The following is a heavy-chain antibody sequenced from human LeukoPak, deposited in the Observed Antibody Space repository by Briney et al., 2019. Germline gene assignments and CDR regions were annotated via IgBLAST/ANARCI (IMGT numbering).Heavy chain of an antibody. CDR1: GFTFSSYA. V-gene: IGHV3-23*01. J-gene: IGHJ4*02. Sequence: GGSLRLSCAASGFTFSSYAMSWVRQAPGKGLEWVSAISGSGGSTYYADSVKGRFTISRDNSKNTLYLQMNSLRAEDTAVYYCAKDQFSGRWCGELWWYFDYWGQGTLVTVSS. CDR2: ISGSGGST. CDR3: AKDQFSGRWCGELWWYFDY. D-gene: IGHD3-10*01.